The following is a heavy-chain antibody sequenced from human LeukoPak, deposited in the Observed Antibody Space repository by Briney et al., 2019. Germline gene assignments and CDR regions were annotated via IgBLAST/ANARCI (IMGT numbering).Heavy chain of an antibody. CDR3: ARFTMVRGVPSYGMDV. V-gene: IGHV1-18*01. J-gene: IGHJ6*02. Sequence: GASVKVSCKASGYTFTSYGISWVRQAPGQGLEWMGWISAYNGNTNYAQKLQGRVTMTTDTSTSTAYMELRSLRSDDTAVYYCARFTMVRGVPSYGMDVWGQGTTVTVSS. D-gene: IGHD3-10*01. CDR1: GYTFTSYG. CDR2: ISAYNGNT.